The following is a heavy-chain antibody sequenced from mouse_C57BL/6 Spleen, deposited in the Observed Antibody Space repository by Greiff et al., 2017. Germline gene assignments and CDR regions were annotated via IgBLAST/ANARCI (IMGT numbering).Heavy chain of an antibody. CDR3: ARLGGYYVGFDY. Sequence: VHVKQSGPELVKPGASVKISCKASGYSFTGYYMNWVKQSPEKSLEWIGEINPSTGGTTYNQKFKAKATLTVDKSSSTAYMQLKSLTSEDSAVYYCARLGGYYVGFDYWGQGTTLTVSS. J-gene: IGHJ2*01. D-gene: IGHD2-3*01. CDR1: GYSFTGYY. V-gene: IGHV1-42*01. CDR2: INPSTGGT.